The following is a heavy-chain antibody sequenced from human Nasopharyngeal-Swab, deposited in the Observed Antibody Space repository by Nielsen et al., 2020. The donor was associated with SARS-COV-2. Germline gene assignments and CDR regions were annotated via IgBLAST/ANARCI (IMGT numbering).Heavy chain of an antibody. CDR2: IYYSGST. CDR3: ARGGLWFGEYPGWFDP. CDR1: GGSISSYY. V-gene: IGHV4-59*01. J-gene: IGHJ5*02. D-gene: IGHD3-10*01. Sequence: SETLSLTCTVSGGSISSYYWSWIRQPPGKGLEWIGYIYYSGSTNYNPSLKSRVTISVDTSKSQFSLKLSSVTAADTAVYYCARGGLWFGEYPGWFDPWGQGTLVTVSS.